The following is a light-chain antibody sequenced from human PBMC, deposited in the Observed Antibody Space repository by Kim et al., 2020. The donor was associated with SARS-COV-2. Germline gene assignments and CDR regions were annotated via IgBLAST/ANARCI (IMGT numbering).Light chain of an antibody. V-gene: IGKV1-6*01. CDR3: LQDYTYPRT. CDR2: AAS. Sequence: ASVGDRATITCRASQGIRNDLGWYQQTPGKAPKILIYAASNLQSGVSPRCSGSGSGADFTLTISSLQPEDFATYYCLQDYTYPRTFGQGTKVDIK. CDR1: QGIRND. J-gene: IGKJ1*01.